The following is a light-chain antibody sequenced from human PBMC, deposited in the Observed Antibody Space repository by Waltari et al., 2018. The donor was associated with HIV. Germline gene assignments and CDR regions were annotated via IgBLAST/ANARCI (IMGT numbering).Light chain of an antibody. Sequence: QSVLTQPPSVSGAPGQRVTISCTGSRSNIGAGYDVHWYQQLPGTAPKLLIYGNNNRPSGVPDRFSGSKSGTSASLAITGLQAEDEADYYCQSYDNSLSGSGVFGGGTKLTVL. CDR1: RSNIGAGYD. CDR3: QSYDNSLSGSGV. J-gene: IGLJ2*01. V-gene: IGLV1-40*01. CDR2: GNN.